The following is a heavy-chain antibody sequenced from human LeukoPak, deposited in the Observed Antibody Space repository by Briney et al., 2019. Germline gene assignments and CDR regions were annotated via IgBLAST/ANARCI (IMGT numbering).Heavy chain of an antibody. CDR1: GGSISSYY. CDR3: ARQIASAGTAGFDF. V-gene: IGHV4-4*07. Sequence: PSETLSLTCTVSGGSISSYYWSWIRQPAGKGLEWIGRIYSTGSTNYNPSLKSRVTMSVDTSKDQFSLRLRSVTAADTAVYYCARQIASAGTAGFDFWGQGALVTVSS. CDR2: IYSTGST. J-gene: IGHJ4*02. D-gene: IGHD6-13*01.